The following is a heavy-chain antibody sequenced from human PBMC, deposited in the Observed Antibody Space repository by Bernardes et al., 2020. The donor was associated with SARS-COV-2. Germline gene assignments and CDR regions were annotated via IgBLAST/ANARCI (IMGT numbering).Heavy chain of an antibody. Sequence: SETLSLTCTVSGGSISSGSYYWSWIRQPAGKGLEWIGRIYTSGSTYYNPSLKSRVTISVDTSKNQFSLKLSSVTAADTAVYYCARQKAEIIAVAGPRFDPWGQGTLVTVSS. CDR2: IYTSGST. V-gene: IGHV4-61*02. CDR3: ARQKAEIIAVAGPRFDP. J-gene: IGHJ5*02. D-gene: IGHD6-19*01. CDR1: GGSISSGSYY.